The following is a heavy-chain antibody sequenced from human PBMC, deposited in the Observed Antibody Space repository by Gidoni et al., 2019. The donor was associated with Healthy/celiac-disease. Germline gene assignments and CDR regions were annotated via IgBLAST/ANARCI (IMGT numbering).Heavy chain of an antibody. V-gene: IGHV3-33*08. D-gene: IGHD1-20*01. CDR1: GFTVSNYA. CDR3: ARGIIREDRYMDA. CDR2: IWYDVSYQ. J-gene: IGHJ6*03. Sequence: QVSLVESGGGVVQPGRYRRLSCAAAGFTVSNYAMHWVRQAPGKGLGCVAIIWYDVSYQYYGDSVKGRFTISRDISWNTLYLQMNSLRAEDTAVYYCARGIIREDRYMDAWGKGTTVTVSS.